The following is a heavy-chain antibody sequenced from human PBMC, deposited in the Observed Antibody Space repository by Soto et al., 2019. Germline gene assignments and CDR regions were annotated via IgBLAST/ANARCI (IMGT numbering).Heavy chain of an antibody. V-gene: IGHV1-69*06. CDR2: IIPIFGTA. CDR1: GGTFSSYA. D-gene: IGHD2-15*01. Sequence: QVQLVQSGAEVKKPGSSVKVSCKASGGTFSSYAISWVRQAPGQGLEWMGGIIPIFGTANYAQKFQGRVTITADKSTSTAYMELSSLRSEDTAVYYCAIDCSGGSCYSDYYYGMDVWGQGTTVTVSS. J-gene: IGHJ6*02. CDR3: AIDCSGGSCYSDYYYGMDV.